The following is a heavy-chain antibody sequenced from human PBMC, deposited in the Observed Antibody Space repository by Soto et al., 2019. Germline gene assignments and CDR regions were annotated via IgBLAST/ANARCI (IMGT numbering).Heavy chain of an antibody. Sequence: EVQLLESGGGLVQPGGSLRLSCAASGFTFSFYAMTWVRQAPGKGLEWVSSISGSGGSGSGGSTLYADSVKGRFTISRDNTKNTLYLQLTSLRADDTAVYYCAFDFWGQGTLVTVSS. V-gene: IGHV3-23*01. CDR3: AFDF. CDR2: ISGSGGSGSGGST. J-gene: IGHJ4*02. CDR1: GFTFSFYA.